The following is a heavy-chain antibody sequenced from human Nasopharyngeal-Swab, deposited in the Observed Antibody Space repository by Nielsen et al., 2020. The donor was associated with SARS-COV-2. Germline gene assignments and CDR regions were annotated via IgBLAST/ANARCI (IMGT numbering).Heavy chain of an antibody. CDR3: ARDYYDNYDSDY. CDR2: INPDSGDT. J-gene: IGHJ4*02. D-gene: IGHD3-22*01. CDR1: GYTFTDYY. Sequence: ALVKVSCKTSGYTFTDYYIHWLRQVPGQGLEWVGCINPDSGDTRYAQKFQGRVTVTRDRSRSTAYIELSRLRSDDTAVYYCARDYYDNYDSDYWGQGTLVTVSS. V-gene: IGHV1-2*02.